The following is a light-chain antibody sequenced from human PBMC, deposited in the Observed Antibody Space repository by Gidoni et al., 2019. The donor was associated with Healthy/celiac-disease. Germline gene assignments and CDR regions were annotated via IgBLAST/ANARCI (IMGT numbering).Light chain of an antibody. V-gene: IGKV3-11*01. J-gene: IGKJ2*01. CDR1: QSVSSY. CDR3: QQRSNWAPNT. Sequence: IVLTPSPATLSLSPGESATPSCRASQSVSSYLAWYQQKPGQAPRLLIYDASNRATGIPARFSGSGSGTDFTLTISSLEPEDFAVYYCQQRSNWAPNTFXXXTKLEIK. CDR2: DAS.